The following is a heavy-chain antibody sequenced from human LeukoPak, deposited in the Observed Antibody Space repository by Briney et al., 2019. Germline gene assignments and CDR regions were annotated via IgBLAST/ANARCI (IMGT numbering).Heavy chain of an antibody. J-gene: IGHJ5*02. D-gene: IGHD3-16*01. Sequence: PGGSLRLSCAASGFTFSNYGMSWVRQAPGKGLEWVSAIGTSGGSTYYADSVKGRFTISRDNSKSTLYLQMNSLRAEDTAVYYCAKRWGSLLLGIDLWGQGTLVTVSS. CDR2: IGTSGGST. V-gene: IGHV3-23*01. CDR1: GFTFSNYG. CDR3: AKRWGSLLLGIDL.